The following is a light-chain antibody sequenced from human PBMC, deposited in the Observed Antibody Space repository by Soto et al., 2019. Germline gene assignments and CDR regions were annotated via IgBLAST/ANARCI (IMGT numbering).Light chain of an antibody. CDR3: QQFSSYPLT. Sequence: IVMTQSPATLSVSPWERATSPCRASQSLGGSLAWYQQKPGQAPRLLIYGASTRVTGIPARFSGSGSGTEFTLTISSLQSEDFAVYYCQQFSSYPLTFGGGTEVDIK. CDR2: GAS. V-gene: IGKV3-15*01. J-gene: IGKJ4*01. CDR1: QSLGGS.